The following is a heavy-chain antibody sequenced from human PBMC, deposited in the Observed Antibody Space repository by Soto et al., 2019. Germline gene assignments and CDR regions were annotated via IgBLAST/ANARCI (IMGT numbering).Heavy chain of an antibody. D-gene: IGHD3-9*01. CDR2: IYSSGTT. V-gene: IGHV4-59*01. CDR3: ARGLRLRYFDWFPNWFDP. Sequence: SETLSLTCTVSGGSINTYYWTWIRQPPGKGLEWIGYIYSSGTTSYNPSLKSRVTISVDTSKNQFSLKLSSVTAADTAVYYCARGLRLRYFDWFPNWFDPWGQGTLVTVSS. CDR1: GGSINTYY. J-gene: IGHJ5*02.